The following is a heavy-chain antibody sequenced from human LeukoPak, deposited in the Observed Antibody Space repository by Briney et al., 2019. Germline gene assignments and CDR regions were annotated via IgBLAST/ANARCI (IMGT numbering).Heavy chain of an antibody. J-gene: IGHJ3*02. CDR3: AREANDSSGYYPKHDAFDI. CDR1: GYTFTGYY. V-gene: IGHV1-2*02. CDR2: INPNSGGT. Sequence: GASVKVSCKASGYTFTGYYMHWVRQAPGQGLEWMGWINPNSGGTNYAQKFQGRVTMTRDTSTSTAYMELSRLRSDDTAVYYCAREANDSSGYYPKHDAFDIWGQGTMVTVSS. D-gene: IGHD3-22*01.